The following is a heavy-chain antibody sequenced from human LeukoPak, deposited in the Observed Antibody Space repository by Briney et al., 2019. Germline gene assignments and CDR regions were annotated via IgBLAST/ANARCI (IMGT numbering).Heavy chain of an antibody. V-gene: IGHV3-21*01. CDR3: ARAGTAARLGMGFDS. D-gene: IGHD6-6*01. Sequence: GGSLRLSCAASGFTFSSYNMNWVRQAPGKGLEWVSSISTSSNYRYYADSVKGRFTISRDNAKKLLYLQMNSLRAEDTAIYYCARAGTAARLGMGFDSWGLGTLVTVSS. J-gene: IGHJ4*02. CDR1: GFTFSSYN. CDR2: ISTSSNYR.